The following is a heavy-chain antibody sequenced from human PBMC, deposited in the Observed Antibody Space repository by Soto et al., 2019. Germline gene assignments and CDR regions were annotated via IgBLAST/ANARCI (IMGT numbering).Heavy chain of an antibody. CDR1: GGSISSYY. V-gene: IGHV4-59*12. CDR3: ARGSYYSGWV. J-gene: IGHJ4*02. CDR2: IYYSGST. D-gene: IGHD6-19*01. Sequence: PSETLSLTCTVSGGSISSYYWSWIRQPPGKGLEWIGYIYYSGSTNYNPSLKSRVTISVDTSKNQFSLQLNSVTPEDTAVYYCARGSYYSGWVWGQGTLVTVSS.